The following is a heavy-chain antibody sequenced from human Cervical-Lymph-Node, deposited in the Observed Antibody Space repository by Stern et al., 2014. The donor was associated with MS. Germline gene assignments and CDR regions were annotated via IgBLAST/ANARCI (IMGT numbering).Heavy chain of an antibody. CDR2: FVPMLGPP. V-gene: IGHV1-69*09. J-gene: IGHJ5*02. CDR1: GYNLTDFF. Sequence: VQLVESGAEVKKPGASVKVSCKASGYNLTDFFLHWLRQAPGQGLEWMGRFVPMLGPPIYAQKFQGRVTITADTSSSTTYMELSSLKSEDTAVYYCARGIVSHRASSTNRAAATLHNLFDLWGQGTQVTVSP. CDR3: ARGIVSHRASSTNRAAATLHNLFDL. D-gene: IGHD1-26*01.